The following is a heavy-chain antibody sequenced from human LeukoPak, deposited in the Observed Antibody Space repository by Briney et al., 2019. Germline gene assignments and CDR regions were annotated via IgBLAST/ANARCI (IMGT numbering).Heavy chain of an antibody. D-gene: IGHD4-23*01. CDR1: GFTFSDYG. CDR2: ISGSGGST. J-gene: IGHJ5*02. CDR3: AKVPVATITGWFDP. V-gene: IGHV3-23*01. Sequence: GGTLRLSCAVSGFTFSDYGMSWVRQAPGKGPEWVSAISGSGGSTYYADSVKGRFTISRANSKNTLYLQMKSLRADDTAVYYCAKVPVATITGWFDPWGQGTLVTVSS.